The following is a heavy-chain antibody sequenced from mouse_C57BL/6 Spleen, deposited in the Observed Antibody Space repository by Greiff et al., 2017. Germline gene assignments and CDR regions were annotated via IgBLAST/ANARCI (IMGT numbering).Heavy chain of an antibody. CDR2: IYPGDGDT. J-gene: IGHJ2*01. Sequence: VKLMESGAELVKPGASVKISCKASGYAFSSYWMNWVKQRPGKGLEWIGQIYPGDGDTNYNGKFKGKATLTADKSSSTAYMQLSSLTSEDSAVYFCARGLLGPYYFDYWGQGTTLTVSS. CDR3: ARGLLGPYYFDY. V-gene: IGHV1-80*01. CDR1: GYAFSSYW. D-gene: IGHD3-1*01.